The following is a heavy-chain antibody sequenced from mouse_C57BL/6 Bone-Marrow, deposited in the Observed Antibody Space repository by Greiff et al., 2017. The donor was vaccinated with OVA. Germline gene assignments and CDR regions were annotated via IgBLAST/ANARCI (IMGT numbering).Heavy chain of an antibody. Sequence: VKLQQSGAELMKPGASVKLSCKATGYTFTGYWIEWVKQRPGHGLEWIGEILPGSGSTNYNEKFKGKATFTADTSSNTAYMQLSSLTTEDSAIYYCARSISYYYGSSYDDYWGQGTTLTVSS. V-gene: IGHV1-9*01. D-gene: IGHD1-1*01. CDR3: ARSISYYYGSSYDDY. J-gene: IGHJ2*01. CDR2: ILPGSGST. CDR1: GYTFTGYW.